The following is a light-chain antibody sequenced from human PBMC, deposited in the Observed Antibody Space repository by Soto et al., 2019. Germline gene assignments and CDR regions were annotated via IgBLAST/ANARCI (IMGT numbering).Light chain of an antibody. CDR1: SGDVGGYNL. J-gene: IGLJ1*01. V-gene: IGLV2-23*02. Sequence: QSALTQPASVSGYPGQSITIPCTGTSGDVGGYNLVSWYQQHPGKAPKLMIYEVTERPSGVSNRFSGSKSGNTASLTISGLQPDDDADYYCCSYAGNSEVFGTGTKLTVL. CDR2: EVT. CDR3: CSYAGNSEV.